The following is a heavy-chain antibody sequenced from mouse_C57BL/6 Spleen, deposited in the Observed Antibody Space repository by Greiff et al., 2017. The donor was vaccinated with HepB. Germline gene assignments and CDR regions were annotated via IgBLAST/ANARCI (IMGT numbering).Heavy chain of an antibody. D-gene: IGHD2-4*01. J-gene: IGHJ4*01. Sequence: VKLMESGAELVKPGASVKLSCKASGYTFTEYTIHWVKQRSGQGLEWIGWFYPGSGSIKYNEKFKDKATLTADKSSSTVYMELSRLTSEDSAVYFCARHEDSYDYPHYYAMDYWGQGTSVTVSS. CDR2: FYPGSGSI. CDR1: GYTFTEYT. CDR3: ARHEDSYDYPHYYAMDY. V-gene: IGHV1-62-2*01.